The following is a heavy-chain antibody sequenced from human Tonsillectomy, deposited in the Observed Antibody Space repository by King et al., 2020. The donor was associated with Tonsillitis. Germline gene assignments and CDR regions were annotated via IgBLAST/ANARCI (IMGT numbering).Heavy chain of an antibody. D-gene: IGHD3-10*01. J-gene: IGHJ4*02. CDR3: ARDRSSGSGGYYKLEYYFYY. V-gene: IGHV3-30-3*01. Sequence: VQLVESGGGVVQPGRSLRLSCAASGFTFSSYAMHWVRQAPGKGLEWVAVISYDGSNKYYADSVKGRFTISRDNSKNTLYLQMNSLRAEDTAVYYCARDRSSGSGGYYKLEYYFYYWGQRTLVSVSP. CDR1: GFTFSSYA. CDR2: ISYDGSNK.